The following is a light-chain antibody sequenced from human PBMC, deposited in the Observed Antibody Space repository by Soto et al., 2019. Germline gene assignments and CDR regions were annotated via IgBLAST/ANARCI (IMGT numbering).Light chain of an antibody. CDR3: QKYNRVPLT. V-gene: IGKV1-27*01. CDR2: AAS. Sequence: DIQMTQSPSSLSASVGDRVTVTCRASQAIRNYLAWYQQKPGEVPNLLISAASTLQPGVPSRFSGSGSGPHFTPTISSLQPEDVATYYCQKYNRVPLTFGGGTKVEIK. J-gene: IGKJ4*01. CDR1: QAIRNY.